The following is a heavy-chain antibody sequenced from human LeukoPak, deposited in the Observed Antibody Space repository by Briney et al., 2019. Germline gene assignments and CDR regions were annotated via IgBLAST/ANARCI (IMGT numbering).Heavy chain of an antibody. V-gene: IGHV3-43*02. J-gene: IGHJ4*02. D-gene: IGHD2-2*01. CDR3: AKDACSSTSCFIFDY. CDR2: ISGDGGST. Sequence: GGSLRLSCAASGFTFDDYAMHWVRQAPGKGLEWVSLISGDGGSTYYADSVKGRFTISRDNSKNSLYLQMNSLRTEDTALYYCAKDACSSTSCFIFDYWGQGTLVTVSS. CDR1: GFTFDDYA.